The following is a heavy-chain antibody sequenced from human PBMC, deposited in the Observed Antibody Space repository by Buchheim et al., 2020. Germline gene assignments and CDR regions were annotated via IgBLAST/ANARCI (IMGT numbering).Heavy chain of an antibody. Sequence: QLQLQESGPGLVKPSETLSLTCSVSGGSISGSSSYWGWVRQPPGRGLEWIGSLYHSGSTYYNPSLKSRVTISVDTSRNQFSLKMSYVTAADTAVYYCATSNWFDPWGQGTL. CDR3: ATSNWFDP. CDR1: GGSISGSSSY. V-gene: IGHV4-39*01. CDR2: LYHSGST. J-gene: IGHJ5*01.